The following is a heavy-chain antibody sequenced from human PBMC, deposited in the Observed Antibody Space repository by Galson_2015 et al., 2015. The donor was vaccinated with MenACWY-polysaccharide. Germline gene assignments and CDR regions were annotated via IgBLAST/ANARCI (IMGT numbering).Heavy chain of an antibody. D-gene: IGHD3-3*01. CDR3: ARVRSWSGYFAFDF. J-gene: IGHJ3*01. CDR1: GFPFSDSW. V-gene: IGHV3-7*01. Sequence: LRLSCAASGFPFSDSWMTWIRQAPGKGLEWVATIKQSGSEKYYVDSVEGRFTVSRDNAKNSLYLQMNSLRAEDTAVYYCARVRSWSGYFAFDFWGQGTMVTVSS. CDR2: IKQSGSEK.